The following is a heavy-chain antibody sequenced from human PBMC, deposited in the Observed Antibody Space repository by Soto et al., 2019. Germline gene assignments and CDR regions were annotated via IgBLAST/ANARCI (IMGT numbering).Heavy chain of an antibody. CDR3: AKGGPYYDFVLEY. Sequence: PGGSLRLSCAASGFTFRNYATTWVRQAPGKGLEWVSAISGTTGKTYYADSVRGRLTISRDNSKNTLYLQLNSLRAEDTAVYYCAKGGPYYDFVLEYWGQGTLVTVSS. D-gene: IGHD3-3*01. V-gene: IGHV3-23*01. CDR1: GFTFRNYA. CDR2: ISGTTGKT. J-gene: IGHJ4*02.